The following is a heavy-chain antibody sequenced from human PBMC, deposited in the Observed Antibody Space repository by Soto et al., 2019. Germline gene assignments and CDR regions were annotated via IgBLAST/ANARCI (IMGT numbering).Heavy chain of an antibody. CDR2: ISAYNGNT. CDR1: GYTFTSYG. V-gene: IGHV1-18*01. CDR3: ERDSGRYFDWLSTNWFDP. Sequence: QVQLVQSGAEVKKPGASVKVSCKASGYTFTSYGISWVRQAPGQGLEWMGWISAYNGNTNYAQKLQGRVTMTTDTSTSTAYMELRSLRSDDTAVYYCERDSGRYFDWLSTNWFDPCGQGTLVTVSS. D-gene: IGHD3-9*01. J-gene: IGHJ5*02.